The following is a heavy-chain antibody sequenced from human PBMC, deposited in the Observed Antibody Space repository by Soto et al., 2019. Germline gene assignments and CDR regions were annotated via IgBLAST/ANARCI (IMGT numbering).Heavy chain of an antibody. CDR1: GFTFNNYA. CDR2: ISGTGNAT. D-gene: IGHD3-16*01. CDR3: AKWGSSKNPDN. J-gene: IGHJ4*02. Sequence: EVQLLESGGGLVQPGASLRLSCAVSGFTFNNYAMSWVRQAPGMGLEWVSIISGTGNATYDAASVKGRFTISRDNSKNTLYLQMNILRAEDTAIYYCAKWGSSKNPDNWGQVTLVTVSS. V-gene: IGHV3-23*01.